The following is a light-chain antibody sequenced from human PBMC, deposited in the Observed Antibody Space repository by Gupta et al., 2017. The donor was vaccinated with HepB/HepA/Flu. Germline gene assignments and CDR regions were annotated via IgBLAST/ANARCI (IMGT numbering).Light chain of an antibody. CDR3: QKYNSFPLT. CDR1: PGINNH. Sequence: DLQMTPSPSSLSASVGDSVTIACRASPGINNHLAWFQQKPGKAPKSLIYAASSLKRGVPSKFSGIASGTEFPLTISSLQPEDFATYYCQKYNSFPLTSGQGTKVEIK. J-gene: IGKJ1*01. V-gene: IGKV1-16*02. CDR2: AAS.